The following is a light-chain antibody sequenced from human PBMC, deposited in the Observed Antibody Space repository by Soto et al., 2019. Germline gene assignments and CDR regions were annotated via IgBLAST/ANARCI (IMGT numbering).Light chain of an antibody. CDR2: SNN. J-gene: IGLJ3*02. V-gene: IGLV1-44*01. CDR3: AAWDDSLNGWV. CDR1: GSNIGSNT. Sequence: QSVLTQPPSASGTPGQRVTISCSGSGSNIGSNTVNWYQQLPGTAPKLLISSNNHRPSGVPDRFSGSKSGTSASLAISGLQSEDEADYYCAAWDDSLNGWVFGGGTKLTVL.